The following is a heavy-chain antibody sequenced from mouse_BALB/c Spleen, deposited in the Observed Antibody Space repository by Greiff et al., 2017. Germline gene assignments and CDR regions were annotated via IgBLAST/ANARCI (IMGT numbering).Heavy chain of an antibody. J-gene: IGHJ2*01. CDR2: IDPANGNT. CDR3: ARSRWLLPYFDY. V-gene: IGHV14-3*02. CDR1: GFNIKDTY. D-gene: IGHD2-3*01. Sequence: EVQLQQSGAELVKPGASVKLSCAASGFNIKDTYMHWVKQRPEQGLEWIGRIDPANGNTKYDPKFQGKATITADTSSNTAYLQLSSLTSEDTAVYYCARSRWLLPYFDYWGQGTTLTVSS.